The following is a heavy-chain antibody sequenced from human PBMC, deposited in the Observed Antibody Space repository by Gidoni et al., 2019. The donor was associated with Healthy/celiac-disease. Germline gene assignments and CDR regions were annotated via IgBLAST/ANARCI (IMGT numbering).Heavy chain of an antibody. J-gene: IGHJ4*02. CDR3: ARPHSYYYDSSGYFDY. CDR1: GGTFSSYA. D-gene: IGHD3-22*01. V-gene: IGHV1-69*01. Sequence: QVQLVQSGAEVKKPGSSVKVSCKASGGTFSSYAISWVRQAPGQGLEWMGGIIPIFGTANYAQKFQGRVTITADESTSTAYMELSSLRSEDTAVYYCARPHSYYYDSSGYFDYWGQGTLVTVSS. CDR2: IIPIFGTA.